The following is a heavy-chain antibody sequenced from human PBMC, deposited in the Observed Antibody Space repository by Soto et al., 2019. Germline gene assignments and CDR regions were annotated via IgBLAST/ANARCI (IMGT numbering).Heavy chain of an antibody. CDR1: GFTCSSYD. D-gene: IGHD4-17*01. V-gene: IGHV3-48*04. CDR3: ARRDYAIDS. Sequence: GGSLRLSCAASGFTCSSYDMSCVRQAPGKGLEWVSYISSSSSTIYYADSVKGRFTISRDNAKNSLYLQMNSLRAEDTAVYYCARRDYAIDSWGRGTLVTVSS. J-gene: IGHJ4*02. CDR2: ISSSSSTI.